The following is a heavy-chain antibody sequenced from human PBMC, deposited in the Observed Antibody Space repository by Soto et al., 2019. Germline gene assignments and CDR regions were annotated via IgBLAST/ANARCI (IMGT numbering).Heavy chain of an antibody. CDR2: LSGSGGST. V-gene: IGHV3-23*01. CDR3: AKFHYGGTLGAFDY. CDR1: GFTFSSYA. J-gene: IGHJ4*02. Sequence: EVQLLESGGGLVQPGGSLRLSCAASGFTFSSYAMSWVRQAPGKGLEWVSALSGSGGSTYYEDYVKGRFTISRDNSKNTLYLQMNSLRAEDTAVYYCAKFHYGGTLGAFDYWGQGTLVTVSS. D-gene: IGHD4-17*01.